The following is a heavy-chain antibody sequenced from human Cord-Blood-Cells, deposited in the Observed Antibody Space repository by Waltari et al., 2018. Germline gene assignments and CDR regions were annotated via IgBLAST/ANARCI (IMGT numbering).Heavy chain of an antibody. V-gene: IGHV3-23*01. J-gene: IGHJ3*02. CDR1: GFTFSSYA. Sequence: EVQLLESGGGLVQPGGSLRLSCAASGFTFSSYAMSWVRQAPGKGLEWVSAISGSGGSTYYADSVKGRFTISRDNSKNTLYLQMNSLRAEDTAVYYCAKAPYDFWSGYYDAFDIWGQGTMVTVSS. D-gene: IGHD3-3*01. CDR3: AKAPYDFWSGYYDAFDI. CDR2: ISGSGGST.